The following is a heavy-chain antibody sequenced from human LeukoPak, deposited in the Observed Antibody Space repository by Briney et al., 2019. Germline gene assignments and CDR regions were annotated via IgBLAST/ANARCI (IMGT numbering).Heavy chain of an antibody. CDR3: AKNTSGTYLDY. V-gene: IGHV3-23*01. J-gene: IGHJ4*02. Sequence: PGGSLRLSCAASGFTFSSYAMSWVRQAPGKGLECVSSISTSGVSTNYADSVKGRFTISRDNSKSMVYLQMNSLRAEDTAVYYCAKNTSGTYLDYGGQGILVTVSS. CDR1: GFTFSSYA. D-gene: IGHD1-26*01. CDR2: ISTSGVST.